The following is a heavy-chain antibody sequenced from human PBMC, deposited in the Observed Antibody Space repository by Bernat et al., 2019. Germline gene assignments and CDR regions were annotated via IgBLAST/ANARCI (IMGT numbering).Heavy chain of an antibody. CDR3: ARARSATSFKVFDP. CDR2: INPTGGIT. Sequence: QVQLVQSGAEVKKPGASVKVSCRASGYTFTNYYMHWVRQAPGQGLEWVGIINPTGGITTYAQKFQGRVTMTRDTSTSTVYMELSSLRSEDTAVYYCARARSATSFKVFDPWGQGTLVTVSS. J-gene: IGHJ5*02. CDR1: GYTFTNYY. D-gene: IGHD2-2*01. V-gene: IGHV1-46*01.